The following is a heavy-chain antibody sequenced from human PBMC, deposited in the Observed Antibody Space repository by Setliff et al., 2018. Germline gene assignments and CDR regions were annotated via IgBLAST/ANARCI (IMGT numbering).Heavy chain of an antibody. Sequence: GASVKVSCKASGYSFGNYGMSWVRQAPGQGLEWMGWISVYNGDTNYAQKFQGRVTMTRDTSTSTVYMDMSSLRSEDTAVYYCARDVFPYHYEGAFDIWGQGTMVTVSS. CDR1: GYSFGNYG. J-gene: IGHJ3*02. CDR3: ARDVFPYHYEGAFDI. D-gene: IGHD3-22*01. V-gene: IGHV1-18*01. CDR2: ISVYNGDT.